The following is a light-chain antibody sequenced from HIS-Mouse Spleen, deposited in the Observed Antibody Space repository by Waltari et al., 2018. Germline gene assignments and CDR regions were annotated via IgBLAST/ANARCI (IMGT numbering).Light chain of an antibody. CDR1: QSISSW. V-gene: IGKV1-5*03. CDR3: QQYNSYPLT. Sequence: DIQMTQSPSTLSASVGDRVTITCRASQSISSWLAWYQQKPGKAPKLLIYKASSLERWVPSRFSGSGSGTEFTLTISSLQPDDFATYYCQQYNSYPLTFGGGTKVEIK. CDR2: KAS. J-gene: IGKJ4*01.